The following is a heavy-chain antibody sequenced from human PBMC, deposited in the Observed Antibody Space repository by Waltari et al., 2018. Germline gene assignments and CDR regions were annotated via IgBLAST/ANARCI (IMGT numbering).Heavy chain of an antibody. CDR3: ATTYMSGYYTGMDYYYYGMDV. J-gene: IGHJ6*02. CDR2: FDPEDGET. CDR1: GYTLTELS. V-gene: IGHV1-24*01. D-gene: IGHD3-3*01. Sequence: QVQLVQSGAEVKKPGASVKVSCKVSGYTLTELSMHWVRQAPGTGLEWMGGFDPEDGETIYAQKFQGRVTMTEDTSTDTAYMELSSLRSEDTAVYYCATTYMSGYYTGMDYYYYGMDVWGQGTTVTVSS.